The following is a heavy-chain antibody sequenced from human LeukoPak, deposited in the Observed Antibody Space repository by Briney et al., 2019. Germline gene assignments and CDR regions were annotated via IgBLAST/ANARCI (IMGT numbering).Heavy chain of an antibody. J-gene: IGHJ3*02. CDR2: IRASGGGT. CDR1: GFTFSNYA. CDR3: AKDTAEIKTLWFGESTVAFDI. Sequence: GGSLRLSCAASGFTFSNYAMIWVRQAPGKGLEWVSAIRASGGGTYYADSVKGRFTISRDNSKNTLYVQMNSLRAEDTAVYYCAKDTAEIKTLWFGESTVAFDIWGQGTMVTVSS. D-gene: IGHD3-10*01. V-gene: IGHV3-23*01.